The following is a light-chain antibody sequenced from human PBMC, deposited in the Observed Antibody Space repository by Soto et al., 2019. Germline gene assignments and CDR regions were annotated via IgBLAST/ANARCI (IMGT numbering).Light chain of an antibody. Sequence: EIVMTQSPATLSVSPGERATLSCRASQSVRSNLAWYQQKPGQAPRLVIYAASTRATGIPDRFSGSGSGTDFTPAIRRLEPEDSAVYYCQQYGGSPSITFGQGTRLEIK. CDR3: QQYGGSPSIT. CDR1: QSVRSN. CDR2: AAS. J-gene: IGKJ5*01. V-gene: IGKV3-20*01.